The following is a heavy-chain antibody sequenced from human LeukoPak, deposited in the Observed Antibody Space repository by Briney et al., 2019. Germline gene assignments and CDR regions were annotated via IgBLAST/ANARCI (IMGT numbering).Heavy chain of an antibody. CDR1: GGSISSSSYY. V-gene: IGHV4-39*01. CDR2: IYYSGST. J-gene: IGHJ3*02. Sequence: PSETLSLTXTVSGGSISSSSYYWGWIRQPPGKGLEWIGSIYYSGSTYYNPSLKSRVTISVDTSKNQFSLKLSSVTAADTAVYYCARHCQQDDAFDIWGQGTMVTVSS. CDR3: ARHCQQDDAFDI.